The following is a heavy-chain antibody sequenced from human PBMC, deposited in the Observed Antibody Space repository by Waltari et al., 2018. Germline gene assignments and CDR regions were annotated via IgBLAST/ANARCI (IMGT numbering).Heavy chain of an antibody. D-gene: IGHD6-6*01. CDR2: INPNSGGT. Sequence: QVQLVQSGAEVKKPGSSVKVSCKASGGTFSSYAISWVRQAPGQGLEWMGRINPNSGGTNYAQKFQGRVTMTRDTSISTAYMELSRLRSDDTAVYYCARDMRPYAGGQLVRDYWGQGTLVTVSS. CDR3: ARDMRPYAGGQLVRDY. J-gene: IGHJ4*02. V-gene: IGHV1-2*06. CDR1: GGTFSSYA.